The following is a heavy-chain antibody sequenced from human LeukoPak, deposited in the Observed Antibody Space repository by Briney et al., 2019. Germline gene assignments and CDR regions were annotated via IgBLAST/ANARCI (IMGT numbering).Heavy chain of an antibody. CDR3: AKEREQWLVLGVVVY. Sequence: QPGGSLRLSCTASGFSFSDYSMTWVRQAPGKGLEWVSYIRSSTSNIFYAESVKGRFTVSRDNAKNSLYLHMNSLRAEDTAVYYCAKEREQWLVLGVVVYWGQGTLVIVSS. CDR1: GFSFSDYS. D-gene: IGHD6-19*01. V-gene: IGHV3-48*01. J-gene: IGHJ4*02. CDR2: IRSSTSNI.